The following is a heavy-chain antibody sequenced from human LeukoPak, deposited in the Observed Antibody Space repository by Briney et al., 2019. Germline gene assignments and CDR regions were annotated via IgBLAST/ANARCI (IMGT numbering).Heavy chain of an antibody. D-gene: IGHD3-22*01. V-gene: IGHV4-4*07. CDR1: GGSMTSYY. Sequence: SETLSLTCTVSGGSMTSYYWSWIRQPAGKGLEWIGRIFSSGSTNYNPSLESRVTMSVDTSKSQFSLKLSSVTAADTAVYYCSRDYPYDSSGLMPFDIWGQGTMVTVSS. J-gene: IGHJ3*02. CDR3: SRDYPYDSSGLMPFDI. CDR2: IFSSGST.